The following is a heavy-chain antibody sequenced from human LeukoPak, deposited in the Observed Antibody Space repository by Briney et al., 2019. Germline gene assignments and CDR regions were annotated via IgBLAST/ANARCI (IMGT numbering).Heavy chain of an antibody. CDR3: ATHSSSSQNDAFDI. V-gene: IGHV1-24*01. CDR1: GYTLTELS. D-gene: IGHD6-13*01. Sequence: ASVKVSCKVSGYTLTELSMHWVRQAPGKGLEWMGGFDPEDGETIYAQKFQGRVTMTEDTSTDTAYMELSSLRSEDTAVYYCATHSSSSQNDAFDIWGQGTMVTVSS. CDR2: FDPEDGET. J-gene: IGHJ3*02.